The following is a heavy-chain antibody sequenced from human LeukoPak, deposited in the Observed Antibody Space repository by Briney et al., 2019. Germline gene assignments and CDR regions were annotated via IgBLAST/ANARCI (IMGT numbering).Heavy chain of an antibody. D-gene: IGHD3-22*01. CDR1: GITLSNFG. CDR2: ISDRGGRT. J-gene: IGHJ4*02. Sequence: GRSLTLSWAVSGITLSNFGMSWVRHPPGKGLEWVAGISDRGGRTNYADSVKGRFTISRDNPKNTLILQMNSLRPEDTAVYFCAKRGVVIRVILVGFHKEAYYFDSWGQGALVTVSS. V-gene: IGHV3-23*01. CDR3: AKRGVVIRVILVGFHKEAYYFDS.